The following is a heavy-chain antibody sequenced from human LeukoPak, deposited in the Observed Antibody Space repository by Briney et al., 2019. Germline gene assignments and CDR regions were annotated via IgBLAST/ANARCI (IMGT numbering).Heavy chain of an antibody. V-gene: IGHV4-59*08. J-gene: IGHJ6*02. D-gene: IGHD6-13*01. CDR3: ARGSISSSWLKRDYYYYYGMDV. CDR2: IYYSGST. Sequence: SETLSLTCTVSGGSISSYYWSWIRQPPGKGLEWIGYIYYSGSTNYNPSLKSRVTISVDTSKNQFSLKLSSVTAADTAVYYCARGSISSSWLKRDYYYYYGMDVWGQGTTVTVSS. CDR1: GGSISSYY.